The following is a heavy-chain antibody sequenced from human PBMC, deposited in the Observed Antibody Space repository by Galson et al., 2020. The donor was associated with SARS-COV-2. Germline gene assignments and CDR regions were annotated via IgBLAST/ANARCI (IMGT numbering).Heavy chain of an antibody. CDR3: AKEGYNFGSYFDY. CDR1: GFTFSTYA. Sequence: GGSLRLSCAASGFTFSTYAMHWVRQAPGKGLEWVALISYDGSDSYYADSVKGRFTISRDNSKNTLDLQMNSLRAEDTAIYYCAKEGYNFGSYFDYWGQGILVAVSS. CDR2: ISYDGSDS. V-gene: IGHV3-30*04. J-gene: IGHJ4*02. D-gene: IGHD5-18*01.